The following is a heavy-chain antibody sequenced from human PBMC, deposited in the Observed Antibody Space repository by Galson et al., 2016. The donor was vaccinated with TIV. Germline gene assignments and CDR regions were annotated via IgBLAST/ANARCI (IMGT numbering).Heavy chain of an antibody. CDR3: TWGEDLDA. D-gene: IGHD3-16*01. CDR1: GGRLSTYS. J-gene: IGHJ6*04. Sequence: SCKASGGRLSTYSINWVRQAPGQGLEWMGRIIPIPGIADYAQKFQDRVTITADTSTSTAYMDLSSLKSEDTAVYYCTWGEDLDAWGNGTTVTVSS. V-gene: IGHV1-69*02. CDR2: IIPIPGIA.